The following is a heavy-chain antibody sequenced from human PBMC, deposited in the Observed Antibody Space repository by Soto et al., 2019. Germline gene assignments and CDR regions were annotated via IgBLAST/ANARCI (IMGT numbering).Heavy chain of an antibody. V-gene: IGHV4-38-2*01. CDR1: GYSISSAYY. J-gene: IGHJ6*02. D-gene: IGHD2-15*01. CDR3: APLTVSLSGPYGIHV. CDR2: IYYSGRT. Sequence: SETLSLTCVVSGYSISSAYYWGWILQPPGKGLEWVGSIYYSGRTYYNPSLKSRVTLSVDTSKNHFSVRLNSVTAADTAVYYCAPLTVSLSGPYGIHVWGQGTTVTITS.